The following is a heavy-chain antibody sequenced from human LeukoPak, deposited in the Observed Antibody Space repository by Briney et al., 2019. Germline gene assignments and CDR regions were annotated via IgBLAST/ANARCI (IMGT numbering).Heavy chain of an antibody. D-gene: IGHD5-18*01. CDR2: ISGSGGTS. Sequence: PGGSLRLSCAASGFTFSSHAMSWVRQAPGKGLEWVSGISGSGGTSYYADSVKGRFTISRDNSKNTLYLQMNSLRAEDTAVYYCARDRGYSYAFDYWGQGTLVTVSS. J-gene: IGHJ4*02. CDR3: ARDRGYSYAFDY. V-gene: IGHV3-23*01. CDR1: GFTFSSHA.